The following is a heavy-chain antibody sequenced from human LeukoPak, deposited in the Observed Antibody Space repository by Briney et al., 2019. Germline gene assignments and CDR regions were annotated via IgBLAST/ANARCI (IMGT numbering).Heavy chain of an antibody. CDR1: GYTLTQLS. V-gene: IGHV1-8*03. CDR2: MNPNSGNT. D-gene: IGHD3-16*01. J-gene: IGHJ4*02. CDR3: ARAGLALAL. Sequence: AXVKVSCKVSGYTLTQLSVHWVRQAPGQGLEWMGWMNPNSGNTDYAQKFQGRVTITRNTSISTAYMELSSLRSEDTAVYYCARAGLALALWGQGTLVTVSS.